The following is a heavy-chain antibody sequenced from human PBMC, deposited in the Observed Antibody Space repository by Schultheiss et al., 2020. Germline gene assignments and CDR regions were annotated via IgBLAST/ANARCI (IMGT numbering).Heavy chain of an antibody. Sequence: GGSLRLSCAVSGFNVNSHYMSWVRQVPGKGLEWVLVIYSDGSTYYGDFMKGRFTISRDNSKNTVYLQMNSVTTEDTAMYYCARLAGVGGYWGQGTLVTVSS. CDR3: ARLAGVGGY. J-gene: IGHJ4*02. CDR2: IYSDGST. CDR1: GFNVNSHY. V-gene: IGHV3-53*01. D-gene: IGHD1-26*01.